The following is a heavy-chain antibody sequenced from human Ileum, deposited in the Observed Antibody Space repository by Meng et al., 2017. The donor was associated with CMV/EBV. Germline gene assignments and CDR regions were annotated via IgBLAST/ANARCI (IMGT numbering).Heavy chain of an antibody. J-gene: IGHJ6*02. CDR1: GYSFTNYW. V-gene: IGHV5-51*01. D-gene: IGHD5-18*01. Sequence: GESLKISCKGSGYSFTNYWIGWVRQMPGKGLEWMGIIYPGDSDTRYSPSFQGQVTISADKSISAAYLQWSSLKASDTAMYYCARLALGKAMGQYYYYYGMDVWGQGTTVTVSS. CDR3: ARLALGKAMGQYYYYYGMDV. CDR2: IYPGDSDT.